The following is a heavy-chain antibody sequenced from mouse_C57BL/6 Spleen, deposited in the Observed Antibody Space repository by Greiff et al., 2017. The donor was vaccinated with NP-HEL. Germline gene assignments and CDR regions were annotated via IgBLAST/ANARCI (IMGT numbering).Heavy chain of an antibody. Sequence: VKQRPGQGLEWIGRIHPSDSDTNYNQKFKGKATLTVDKSSSTAYMQLSSLTSEDSAVYYCAIADYDYSWFAYWGQGTLVTVSA. CDR2: IHPSDSDT. J-gene: IGHJ3*01. D-gene: IGHD2-4*01. CDR3: AIADYDYSWFAY. V-gene: IGHV1-74*01.